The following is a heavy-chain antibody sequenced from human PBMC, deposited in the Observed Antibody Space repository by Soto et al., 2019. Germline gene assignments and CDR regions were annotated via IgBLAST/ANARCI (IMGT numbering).Heavy chain of an antibody. CDR3: ASLNIVVVPAAIPYGMDV. CDR1: GFTFSTYA. D-gene: IGHD2-2*01. J-gene: IGHJ6*02. V-gene: IGHV3-23*01. Sequence: GESLKISCAASGFTFSTYAMAWIRQAPGKGLEWVSGISNNGGRTYYAASVKGRFTISRDNSKNTLYLQMNSLRAEDTAVYYCASLNIVVVPAAIPYGMDVWGQGTTVTVSS. CDR2: ISNNGGRT.